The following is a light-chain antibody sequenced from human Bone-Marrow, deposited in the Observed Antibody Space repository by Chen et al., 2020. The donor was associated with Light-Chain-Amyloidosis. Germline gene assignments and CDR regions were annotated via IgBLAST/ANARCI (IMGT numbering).Light chain of an antibody. V-gene: IGLV5-45*03. CDR3: MIWHTGGVI. CDR2: YKSDSDN. J-gene: IGLJ2*01. Sequence: QAVLTQPSSLSASPGASASLTCTLRSDINVGTYKIYWYQQKPGSPPQYLLRYKSDSDNEQGSGVPSRFSGSNDASANAGILLISGLHSEDEADYYCMIWHTGGVIFGGGTKLTVL. CDR1: SDINVGTYK.